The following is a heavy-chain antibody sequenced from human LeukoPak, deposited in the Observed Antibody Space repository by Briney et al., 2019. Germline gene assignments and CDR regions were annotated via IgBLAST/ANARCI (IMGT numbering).Heavy chain of an antibody. CDR3: ARSPEYCSGGSCS. V-gene: IGHV3-30-3*01. D-gene: IGHD2-15*01. J-gene: IGHJ5*02. CDR1: GFTFSSYA. CDR2: ISYDGSNK. Sequence: PGGSMRLSCAASGFTFSSYAMHWVRQAPGKGLEWVAVISYDGSNKYYADSVKGRFTISRGNSKNTLYLQMNSLRAEDTAVYYCARSPEYCSGGSCSWGQGTLVTVSS.